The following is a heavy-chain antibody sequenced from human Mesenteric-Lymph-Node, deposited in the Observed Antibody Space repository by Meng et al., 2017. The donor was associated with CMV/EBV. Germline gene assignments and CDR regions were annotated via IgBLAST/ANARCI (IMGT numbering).Heavy chain of an antibody. CDR1: GFTFSTYG. CDR3: ARANNFDS. J-gene: IGHJ4*02. V-gene: IGHV3-30*02. D-gene: IGHD2-8*01. Sequence: GGSLRLSCAASGFTFSTYGMHWVRQAPGKGLEWVTFIRYDGDREYYADSVKGRFTISRDNSKNTLYLQMNSLRADDTAVYYCARANNFDSWGQGSLVTVSS. CDR2: IRYDGDRE.